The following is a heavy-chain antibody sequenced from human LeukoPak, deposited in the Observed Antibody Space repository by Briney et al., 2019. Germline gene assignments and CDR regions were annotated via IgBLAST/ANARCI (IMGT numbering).Heavy chain of an antibody. CDR3: AIWMGNNADFTGPIDY. CDR2: ISGAGGNV. CDR1: GFTFRNYG. Sequence: GGSLRLSCAASGFTFRNYGLSWVRQAPGKGLEWVSYISGAGGNVNYADSVKGRLIISRDNGKNSLYLQMSSLRAEDTAVYYCAIWMGNNADFTGPIDYWGQGTLVTVSS. V-gene: IGHV3-48*01. J-gene: IGHJ4*02. D-gene: IGHD2-2*03.